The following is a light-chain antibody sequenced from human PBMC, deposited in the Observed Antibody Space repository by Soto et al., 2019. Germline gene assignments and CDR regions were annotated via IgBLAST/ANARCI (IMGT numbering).Light chain of an antibody. J-gene: IGLJ2*01. V-gene: IGLV2-8*01. CDR2: EVS. CDR1: SSDVGGYNY. Sequence: QSALTQPPSASGSPGQSVTISCTGTSSDVGGYNYVSWYQQHPGKAPKLMIYEVSKRPSGVPDRFSGSKSGNMASLTVSELQAEDEAEYYCSSYAGSNNYVVFGGGTKLTVL. CDR3: SSYAGSNNYVV.